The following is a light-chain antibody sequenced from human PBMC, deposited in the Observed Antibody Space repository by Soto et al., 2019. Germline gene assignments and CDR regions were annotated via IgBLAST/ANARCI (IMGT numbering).Light chain of an antibody. CDR1: QTVSNW. CDR3: QQYSKEST. V-gene: IGKV1-5*03. Sequence: DVEMTQSPSTLPTSMGDRVTINCRASQTVSNWLAWYQQKPGKAPKLLIYKASRLESGVPSRFSASGSGTDFTLTINSLQSDDFATYFCQQYSKESTFGQGTKLEIK. CDR2: KAS. J-gene: IGKJ2*01.